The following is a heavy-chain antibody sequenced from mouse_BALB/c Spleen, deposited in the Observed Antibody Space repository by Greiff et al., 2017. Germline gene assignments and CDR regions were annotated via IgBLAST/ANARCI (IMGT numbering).Heavy chain of an antibody. D-gene: IGHD2-14*01. V-gene: IGHV5-6-4*01. Sequence: DVKLVESGGGLVKPGGSLKLSCAASGFTFSSYTMSWVRQTPEKRLEWVATISSGGSYTYYPDSVKGRFTISRDNAKNTLYLQMSSLKSEDTAMYYCTRDENYRYGEGSWFAYWGQGTLVTVSA. CDR2: ISSGGSYT. CDR1: GFTFSSYT. CDR3: TRDENYRYGEGSWFAY. J-gene: IGHJ3*01.